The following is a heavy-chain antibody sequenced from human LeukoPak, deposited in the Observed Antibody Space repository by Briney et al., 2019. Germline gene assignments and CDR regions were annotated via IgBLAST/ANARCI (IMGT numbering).Heavy chain of an antibody. D-gene: IGHD3-10*01. CDR2: LIGGGGNT. CDR3: AKDLRGGSGSFFDY. CDR1: GFTFSSHV. V-gene: IGHV3-23*01. J-gene: IGHJ4*02. Sequence: GGSLRLSCAASGFTFSSHVLSWVRQAPGKGLEWASALIGGGGNTYYAASVKDRFTISRDNSKNTLYLQMSSLRAEDTAVYYCAKDLRGGSGSFFDYWGQGTLVTVSS.